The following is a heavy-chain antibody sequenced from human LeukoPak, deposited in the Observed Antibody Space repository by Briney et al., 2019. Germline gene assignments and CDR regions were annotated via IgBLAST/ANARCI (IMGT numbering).Heavy chain of an antibody. CDR1: NYSISNSLY. D-gene: IGHD4-17*01. J-gene: IGHJ6*03. CDR3: ARGTYGYYMDV. V-gene: IGHV4-38-2*02. Sequence: SEPLSLTCSGSNYSISNSLYWGWLRPPPGKGLEWIGIIYRSGSTFYNPSLKSRVTISLDTSKNQFSLKLSSVTAADTAVYFCARGTYGYYMDVWGKGTTVTVSS. CDR2: IYRSGST.